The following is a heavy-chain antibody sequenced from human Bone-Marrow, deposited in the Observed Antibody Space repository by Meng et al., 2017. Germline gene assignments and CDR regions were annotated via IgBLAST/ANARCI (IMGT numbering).Heavy chain of an antibody. CDR2: INHSGST. CDR1: GGSFSGFY. J-gene: IGHJ4*02. Sequence: QVQLRQWGAGLLKPSETLSLTCAVYGGSFSGFYWNWFRQPPGKGLEWIAEINHSGSTNINPSLKSRVTILADTSKNQFSLKVRSVTAADTAVYYSAREAYSTSLSSATGFDYWGQGTLVTVSS. V-gene: IGHV4-34*01. D-gene: IGHD6-13*01. CDR3: AREAYSTSLSSATGFDY.